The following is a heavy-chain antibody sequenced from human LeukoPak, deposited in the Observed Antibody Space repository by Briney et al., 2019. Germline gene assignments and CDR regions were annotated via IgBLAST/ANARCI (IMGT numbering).Heavy chain of an antibody. CDR3: ARLAGGEPDPVLYYYYYMDV. CDR1: GFTFSSYA. CDR2: ISSSSSYI. V-gene: IGHV3-21*01. Sequence: GGSLRLSCAASGFTFSSYAMNWVGQAPGKGLEWVSSISSSSSYIYYADSVKGRFTISRDNAKNSLYLQMNSLRAEDTAVYYCARLAGGEPDPVLYYYYYMDVWGKGTTVTVSS. J-gene: IGHJ6*03. D-gene: IGHD2-21*01.